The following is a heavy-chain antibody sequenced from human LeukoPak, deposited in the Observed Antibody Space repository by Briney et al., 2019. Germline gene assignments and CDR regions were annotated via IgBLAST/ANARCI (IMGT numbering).Heavy chain of an antibody. Sequence: PSETLSLTCTVSGGSISSSSYYWGWIRQPPGTGLEWIGSIYYSGSTYYNPSLKSRVTISVDTSKNQFSLKLSSVTAADTAVYYCARLEGGYIAAYWFDPWGQGTLVTVSS. D-gene: IGHD6-13*01. CDR3: ARLEGGYIAAYWFDP. J-gene: IGHJ5*02. V-gene: IGHV4-39*01. CDR2: IYYSGST. CDR1: GGSISSSSYY.